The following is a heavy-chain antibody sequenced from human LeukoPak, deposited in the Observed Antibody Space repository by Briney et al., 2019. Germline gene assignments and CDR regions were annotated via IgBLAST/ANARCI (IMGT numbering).Heavy chain of an antibody. CDR1: GYTFTGYY. CDR3: ARDPGATTVTTGDY. V-gene: IGHV1-2*02. D-gene: IGHD4-17*01. Sequence: ASVKVSCKASGYTFTGYYMHWVRQAPGQGLEWMGWINPNSGGTNYAQKLQGRVTMTTDTSTSTAYMELRSLRSDDTAVYYCARDPGATTVTTGDYWGQGTLVTVSS. CDR2: INPNSGGT. J-gene: IGHJ4*02.